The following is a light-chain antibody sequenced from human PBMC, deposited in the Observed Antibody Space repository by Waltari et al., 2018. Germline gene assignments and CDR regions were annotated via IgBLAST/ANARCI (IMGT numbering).Light chain of an antibody. CDR3: QTWDTDIHVV. CDR1: RGHSNYA. J-gene: IGLJ2*01. CDR2: LNSDGSH. V-gene: IGLV4-69*01. Sequence: QLVLTQSPSASASLGASVKLTCTLSRGHSNYAIAWHQQQPKKGPRYLMKLNSDGSHTQGDGIPDRFSGSSSGAERILTISSLQSEDEGDYYCQTWDTDIHVVFGGGTSLTVL.